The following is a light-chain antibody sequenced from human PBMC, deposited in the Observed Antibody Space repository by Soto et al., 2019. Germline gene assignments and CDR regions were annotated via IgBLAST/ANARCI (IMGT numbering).Light chain of an antibody. CDR2: AAS. CDR1: QSIISY. CDR3: QQSYSTPYT. Sequence: DIQMTQSPSSLSAFVGDRVTITCRASQSIISYLNWYQQKPGKAPKLLIYAASSLQSGVPSRFSGSGSGTDFTLTISSLQPEDFATYYCQQSYSTPYTFGQGTKLEIK. J-gene: IGKJ2*01. V-gene: IGKV1-39*01.